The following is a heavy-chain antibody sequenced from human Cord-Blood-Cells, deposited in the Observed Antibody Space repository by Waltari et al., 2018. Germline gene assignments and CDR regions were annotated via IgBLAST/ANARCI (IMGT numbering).Heavy chain of an antibody. CDR3: AREVRGPAYYGMDV. D-gene: IGHD3-10*01. CDR2: INHSGST. J-gene: IGHJ6*02. CDR1: VGSFSGYY. V-gene: IGHV4-34*01. Sequence: QVQLQQWGAGLLKPSETLPLTCAVDVGSFSGYYWSWTRQHPGKGLGWIGEINHSGSTNYNPSLKSRVTISVDTSKNQFSLKLSSVTAADTAVYYCAREVRGPAYYGMDVWGQGTTVTVSS.